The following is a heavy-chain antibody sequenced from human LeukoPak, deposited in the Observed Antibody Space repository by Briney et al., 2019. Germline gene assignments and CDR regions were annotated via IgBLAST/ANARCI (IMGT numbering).Heavy chain of an antibody. V-gene: IGHV1-8*01. J-gene: IGHJ6*02. D-gene: IGHD3-3*01. CDR2: MNPNSGNT. CDR3: ARPFYDFWSGYLYYYGMDV. Sequence: ASVKVSCKASGYTFTSYDINWVRQATGQGLEWMGWMNPNSGNTGYAQKFQGRVTMTRNTSISTAYMELSSLRSEDTAVYYCARPFYDFWSGYLYYYGMDVWGQGTTVTVSS. CDR1: GYTFTSYD.